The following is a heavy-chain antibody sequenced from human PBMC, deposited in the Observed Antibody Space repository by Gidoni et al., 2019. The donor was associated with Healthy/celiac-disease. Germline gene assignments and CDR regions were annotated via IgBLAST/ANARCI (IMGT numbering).Heavy chain of an antibody. D-gene: IGHD3-3*01. Sequence: EVQLLESWGALVQPRGSLRLSCAASGITFSSYAMSWVRQAPGKGREWVSVISGNGGSTYSADSVKSRFTISRDNSKNTLYLPMNSLRAEDTAVYYCAIDDTIFGVGTSDVWGQGTTVTVSS. CDR3: AIDDTIFGVGTSDV. V-gene: IGHV3-23*01. CDR1: GITFSSYA. J-gene: IGHJ6*02. CDR2: ISGNGGST.